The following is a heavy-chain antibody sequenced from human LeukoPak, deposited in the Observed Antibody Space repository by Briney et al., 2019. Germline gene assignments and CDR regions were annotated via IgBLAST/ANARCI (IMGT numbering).Heavy chain of an antibody. D-gene: IGHD6-19*01. V-gene: IGHV1-8*01. CDR2: MNPNSGNT. Sequence: GASVKVSCKASGYTFTSYDINWVRPATGQGLEWMGWMNPNSGNTGYAQKFQGRVTMTRNTSISTAYMELSSLRSEDTPVYYCARGTGGVGPGIAVVGPRDAFDIWGQGTMVTVSS. CDR1: GYTFTSYD. J-gene: IGHJ3*02. CDR3: ARGTGGVGPGIAVVGPRDAFDI.